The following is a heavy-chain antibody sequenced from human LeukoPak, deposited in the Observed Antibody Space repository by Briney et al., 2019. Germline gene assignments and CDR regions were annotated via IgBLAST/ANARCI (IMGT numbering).Heavy chain of an antibody. CDR3: AKDGMDV. CDR2: ISYDGSNK. J-gene: IGHJ6*02. CDR1: GFTFSSCG. V-gene: IGHV3-30*18. Sequence: GGSLRLSCAASGFTFSSCGMHWVRQAPGKGLEWVAVISYDGSNKYYADSVKGRFTISRDNSKNTQYLQMNSLRAEDTAVYYCAKDGMDVWGQGTTVTVSS.